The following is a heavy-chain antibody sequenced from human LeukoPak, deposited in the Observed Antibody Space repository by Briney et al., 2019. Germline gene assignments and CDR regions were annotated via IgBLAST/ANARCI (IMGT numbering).Heavy chain of an antibody. Sequence: GGSLRLSCAASGFTFSSYEMNWVRQAPGKGLEWVSYISSSGSTIYYADSVKGRFTISRDNAKNSLYLQMNSQRAEDTAVYYCARPGYSYGYYYYYYMDVWGKGTTVTVSS. J-gene: IGHJ6*03. CDR2: ISSSGSTI. D-gene: IGHD5-18*01. CDR1: GFTFSSYE. CDR3: ARPGYSYGYYYYYYMDV. V-gene: IGHV3-48*03.